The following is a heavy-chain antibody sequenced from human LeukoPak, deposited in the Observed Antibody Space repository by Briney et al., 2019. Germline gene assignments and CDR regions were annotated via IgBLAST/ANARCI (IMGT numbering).Heavy chain of an antibody. CDR1: GFDFESYT. J-gene: IGHJ4*02. CDR3: AKEGSSSPLFDY. CDR2: ISATSSDI. D-gene: IGHD6-6*01. Sequence: GGSLRLSCAASGFDFESYTMTWVRQAPGKGLEWVSLISATSSDINYAESVRGRFTITRDNAKNTLYLQMNSLRAEDTAVYYCAKEGSSSPLFDYWGQGTLVTVSS. V-gene: IGHV3-21*04.